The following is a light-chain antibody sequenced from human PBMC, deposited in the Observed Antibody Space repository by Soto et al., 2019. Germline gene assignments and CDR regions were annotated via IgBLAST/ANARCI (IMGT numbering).Light chain of an antibody. Sequence: DIVLTQSPATLSLSPGERATLFFRASQSVSSYLGWYQQKPGQAPRLLIYDASNRATGIPARFSGRGSGTDFTLTISSLEPEDFAVYYCQHRSNWPLTFGGGTKVEIK. V-gene: IGKV3-11*01. CDR3: QHRSNWPLT. CDR1: QSVSSY. J-gene: IGKJ4*01. CDR2: DAS.